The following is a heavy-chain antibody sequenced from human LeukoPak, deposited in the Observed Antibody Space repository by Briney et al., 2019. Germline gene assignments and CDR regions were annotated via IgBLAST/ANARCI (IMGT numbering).Heavy chain of an antibody. CDR2: ISGSGGRT. CDR1: GFTFSSYG. Sequence: AGGSLRLSCAASGFTFSSYGMSWVRQAPGKGLEWVSGISGSGGRTYNADSVKGRFTISRDNSKNTLYLQMNSLRAEDTAVYYSAKDLFRGRSYPIARNYYYYMDVWGKGTTVTVSS. J-gene: IGHJ6*03. D-gene: IGHD2-21*01. CDR3: AKDLFRGRSYPIARNYYYYMDV. V-gene: IGHV3-23*01.